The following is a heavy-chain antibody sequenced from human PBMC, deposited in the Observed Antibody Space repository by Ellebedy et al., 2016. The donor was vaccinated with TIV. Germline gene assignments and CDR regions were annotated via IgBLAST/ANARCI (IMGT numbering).Heavy chain of an antibody. V-gene: IGHV3-30*03. CDR3: ARDLWELHFEYYFDY. J-gene: IGHJ4*02. Sequence: GGSLRLSCAASGFTFSSYGMHWVRQAPGKGLEWVAVISYDGSNKYYADSVKGRFTISRDNSKKTLYLQMDSLRAEDTAVYFCARDLWELHFEYYFDYWGQGTLVTVSS. D-gene: IGHD1-26*01. CDR2: ISYDGSNK. CDR1: GFTFSSYG.